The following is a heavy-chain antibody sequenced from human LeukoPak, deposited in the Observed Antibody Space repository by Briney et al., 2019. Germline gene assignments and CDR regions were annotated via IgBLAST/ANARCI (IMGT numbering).Heavy chain of an antibody. Sequence: PSETLSLTCTVSGGSISSYYWSWIRQPPGKGLEWIGYIYYSGSTNYNPSLKSRVTISVDTSKNQFSLKLSSVTAADTAVYYCARGGWSGCYYSPSEYWGQGTLVTVSS. J-gene: IGHJ4*02. CDR3: ARGGWSGCYYSPSEY. V-gene: IGHV4-59*01. CDR1: GGSISSYY. D-gene: IGHD1-26*01. CDR2: IYYSGST.